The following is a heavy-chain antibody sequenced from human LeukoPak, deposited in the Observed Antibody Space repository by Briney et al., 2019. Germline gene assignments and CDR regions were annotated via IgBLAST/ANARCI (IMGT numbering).Heavy chain of an antibody. J-gene: IGHJ4*02. CDR2: IMPISGTA. Sequence: GASVKVSCKASGYTFTGYYMHWVRQAPGQGLEWMGGIMPISGTANHAQKFQGRVTITADKSTSTAYMELSSLRSEDTAVYYCARNLYGGNSWDVFDYWGQGTLVTVSS. CDR1: GYTFTGYY. D-gene: IGHD4-23*01. CDR3: ARNLYGGNSWDVFDY. V-gene: IGHV1-69*06.